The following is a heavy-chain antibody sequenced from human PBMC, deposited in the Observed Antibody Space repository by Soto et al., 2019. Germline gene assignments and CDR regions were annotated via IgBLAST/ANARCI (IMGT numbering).Heavy chain of an antibody. CDR2: IYYSGST. D-gene: IGHD5-12*01. Sequence: QVQLQESGPGLVKPSETLSLTCTVSGGSISSYYWSWIRQPPGKGLEWIGYIYYSGSTNYNPSLKSRVTISVDTSKNQFSLKLSSVTAADTAVYYCARFSGGYDSAFDYWGQGTLVTVSS. CDR1: GGSISSYY. CDR3: ARFSGGYDSAFDY. J-gene: IGHJ4*02. V-gene: IGHV4-59*01.